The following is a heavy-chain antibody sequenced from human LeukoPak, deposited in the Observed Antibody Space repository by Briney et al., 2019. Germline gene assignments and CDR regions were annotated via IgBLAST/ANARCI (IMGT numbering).Heavy chain of an antibody. CDR2: IIPIFGTA. D-gene: IGHD3-10*01. CDR1: GGTFSSYA. Sequence: SVKVSCKASGGTFSSYAISWVRQAPGQGLGWMGGIIPIFGTANYAQRFQGRVTITADNSTSTAYMELSSLRSEDTAVYYCARDLYGSGSELFDPWGQGTLVTVSS. CDR3: ARDLYGSGSELFDP. V-gene: IGHV1-69*06. J-gene: IGHJ5*02.